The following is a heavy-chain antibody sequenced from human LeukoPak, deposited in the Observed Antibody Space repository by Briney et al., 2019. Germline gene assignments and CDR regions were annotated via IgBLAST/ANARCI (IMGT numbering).Heavy chain of an antibody. CDR2: IYTSGST. J-gene: IGHJ4*02. Sequence: SQTLSLTCTVSGGSISSGSYYWSWIRQPAGKGLEWIGRIYTSGSTNYNPSLKSRVTISVDTSKNQFSLKLSSVTAADTAVYYCARVGDFWRGYYFDYWGQGALVTVSS. CDR1: GGSISSGSYY. CDR3: ARVGDFWRGYYFDY. D-gene: IGHD3-3*01. V-gene: IGHV4-61*02.